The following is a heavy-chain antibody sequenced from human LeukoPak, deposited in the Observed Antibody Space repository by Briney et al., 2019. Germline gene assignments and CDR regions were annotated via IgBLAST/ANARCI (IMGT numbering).Heavy chain of an antibody. CDR1: GFTVSSNY. Sequence: GGSLRLSCTASGFTVSSNYMSWVRQAPGKGLEWVSVIYSGGNTYYADSVKGRFTISRDNSKNTLYLQMNSLRAEDTAVYYCARDRPYYDILTGYYIGEAFDIWGQGTMVTVSS. D-gene: IGHD3-9*01. J-gene: IGHJ3*02. V-gene: IGHV3-53*01. CDR2: IYSGGNT. CDR3: ARDRPYYDILTGYYIGEAFDI.